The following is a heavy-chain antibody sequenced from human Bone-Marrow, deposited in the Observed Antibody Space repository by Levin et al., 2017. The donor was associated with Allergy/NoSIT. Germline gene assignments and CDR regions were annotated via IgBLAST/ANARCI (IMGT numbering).Heavy chain of an antibody. CDR1: GFTFSGYW. V-gene: IGHV3-7*04. CDR3: ARTRIVLAATGYFYFDY. Sequence: GESLKISCAASGFTFSGYWMTWVRQAPGKGLERVATIKEDGSEKHYVDSVKGRFTISKDNAKNSLYLQMNSLRAEDTAVYYCARTRIVLAATGYFYFDYWGQGTLVTVSS. J-gene: IGHJ4*02. CDR2: IKEDGSEK. D-gene: IGHD1-26*01.